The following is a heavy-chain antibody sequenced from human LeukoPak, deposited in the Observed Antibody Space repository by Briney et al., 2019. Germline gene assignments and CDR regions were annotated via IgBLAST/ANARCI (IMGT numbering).Heavy chain of an antibody. CDR3: TSTITYGPGRRPYGMDV. CDR2: IRSKANSYAT. Sequence: PGGSLRLSCAASGFTFSSYWMSWVRQASGKGLEWVGRIRSKANSYATAYAASVKGRFTISRDDSKNTAYLQMNSLKTGDTAVYYCTSTITYGPGRRPYGMDVWGQGTTVTVSS. CDR1: GFTFSSYW. D-gene: IGHD3-10*01. V-gene: IGHV3-73*01. J-gene: IGHJ6*02.